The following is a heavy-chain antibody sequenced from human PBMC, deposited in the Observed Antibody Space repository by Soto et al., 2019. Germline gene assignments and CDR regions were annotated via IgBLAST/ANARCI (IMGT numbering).Heavy chain of an antibody. Sequence: SETLSLTCTVSGGSIDTYYWSWIRQPPGKGLQWIGYIYYSGSTTYSPSLKSRVTISVDTSKNQFSLKLSSVTAADTAVYYCARHNYGSGSTYYDYWGQGTLVTVSS. CDR3: ARHNYGSGSTYYDY. CDR1: GGSIDTYY. J-gene: IGHJ4*02. CDR2: IYYSGST. V-gene: IGHV4-59*08. D-gene: IGHD3-10*01.